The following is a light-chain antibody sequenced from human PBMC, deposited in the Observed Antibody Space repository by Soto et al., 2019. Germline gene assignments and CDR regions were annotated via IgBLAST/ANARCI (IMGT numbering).Light chain of an antibody. CDR2: AVN. Sequence: QSALTQPASVSGSPGQSITISCTGTNSDVGTHNLVSWYQQHPGKAPKLMIYAVNKRPSGVPDRFSGSRSGNTASLTVSGLQAEDEADYYCSSYAGSNNYVFGTGTKVTVL. V-gene: IGLV2-8*01. CDR1: NSDVGTHNL. J-gene: IGLJ1*01. CDR3: SSYAGSNNYV.